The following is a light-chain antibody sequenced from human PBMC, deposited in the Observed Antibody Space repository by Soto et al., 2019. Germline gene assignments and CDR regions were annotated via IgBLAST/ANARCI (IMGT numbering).Light chain of an antibody. J-gene: IGKJ5*01. Sequence: DIQLTQSPSFLSTSVGDRVTITCRASQGISSYLAWYQQKPGKAPRLVIYAASTLQSGVPSRFSGSGSGTEFTLTISSLQPEDFATYYCQQVNSFPLTFGQGTRLEIK. CDR3: QQVNSFPLT. V-gene: IGKV1-9*01. CDR2: AAS. CDR1: QGISSY.